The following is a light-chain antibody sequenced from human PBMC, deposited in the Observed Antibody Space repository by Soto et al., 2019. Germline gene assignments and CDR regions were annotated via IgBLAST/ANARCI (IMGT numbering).Light chain of an antibody. J-gene: IGKJ5*01. CDR2: SAS. V-gene: IGKV1-9*01. CDR3: QQLNSYPQT. Sequence: TQSPSTLSASVGDRVTITCRASRGISSYLAWYQQKPGKPPKLLVYSASTLQSGVPSRFSGSGSGPDFTLTISSLQPEDSATYFCQQLNSYPQTFGQGTRLAVK. CDR1: RGISSY.